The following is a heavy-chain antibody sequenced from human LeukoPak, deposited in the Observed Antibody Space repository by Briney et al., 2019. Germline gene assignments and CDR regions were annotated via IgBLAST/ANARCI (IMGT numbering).Heavy chain of an antibody. J-gene: IGHJ5*02. D-gene: IGHD4-17*01. Sequence: PGRSLRLYCAATGFTFTSYWMNWVRQAPGKGLEWVALINPDGSQTNYVDSVKGRFTISRDNAENSLYLQMNSLRAEDTAVYYCARDLGYGALDPWGQGTLVTVSS. CDR2: INPDGSQT. V-gene: IGHV3-7*01. CDR3: ARDLGYGALDP. CDR1: GFTFTSYW.